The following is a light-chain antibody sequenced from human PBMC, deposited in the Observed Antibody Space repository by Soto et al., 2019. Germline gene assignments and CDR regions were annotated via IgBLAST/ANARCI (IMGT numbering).Light chain of an antibody. CDR3: QQYHHLPPT. V-gene: IGKV1-33*01. CDR2: DAS. CDR1: QDISNY. J-gene: IGKJ2*01. Sequence: DIQMTQSPSSLSASVGDRVTITCQASQDISNYLNWYQQKPGKAPKLLINDASNLEKGVPSRFSGSGSGTDFTFTISSLQPEDIATYYCQQYHHLPPTFGQGTKLGIQ.